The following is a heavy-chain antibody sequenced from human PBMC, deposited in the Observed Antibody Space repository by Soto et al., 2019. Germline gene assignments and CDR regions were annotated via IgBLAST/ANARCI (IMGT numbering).Heavy chain of an antibody. Sequence: HLVQSGPEVKKPGASITVSCKTSGDTFTNFGLSWVRQAPGQGLEWMGWIATYNSNRNYAQKFHGRLTLTTDTSPSTAYMELKSLGYDDTAVYYCARVLRGVVNWFDPWGQGTLVTVSS. CDR2: IATYNSNR. J-gene: IGHJ5*02. CDR3: ARVLRGVVNWFDP. D-gene: IGHD3-10*01. CDR1: GDTFTNFG. V-gene: IGHV1-18*01.